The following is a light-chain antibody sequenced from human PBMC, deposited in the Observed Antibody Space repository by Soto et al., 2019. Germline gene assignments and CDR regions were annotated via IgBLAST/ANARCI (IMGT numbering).Light chain of an antibody. V-gene: IGLV2-11*01. J-gene: IGLJ1*01. CDR2: EGT. CDR3: CSYALL. CDR1: SSDVGGYNY. Sequence: QSVLTQPRSVSGSPGQSVTISCTGTSSDVGGYNYVSWYQQHPGKAPKLIIYEGTKRPSGVSNRFSGSKSGNTASLTISGLQAEDEADYYCCSYALLFGTGTKVTVL.